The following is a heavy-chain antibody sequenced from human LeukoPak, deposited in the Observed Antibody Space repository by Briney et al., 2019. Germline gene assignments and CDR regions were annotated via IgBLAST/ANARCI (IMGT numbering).Heavy chain of an antibody. Sequence: GASVKVSCKASGYTFTSSAISWVRQAPGQGLEWMGWISAYNGNTKYAQKLQGRVTMTTDTSTSTAYMDLRSLRSDDTAVYYCASTSGYSSGWNAFDIWGQGTMVTVSS. CDR2: ISAYNGNT. CDR1: GYTFTSSA. V-gene: IGHV1-18*01. J-gene: IGHJ3*02. CDR3: ASTSGYSSGWNAFDI. D-gene: IGHD6-19*01.